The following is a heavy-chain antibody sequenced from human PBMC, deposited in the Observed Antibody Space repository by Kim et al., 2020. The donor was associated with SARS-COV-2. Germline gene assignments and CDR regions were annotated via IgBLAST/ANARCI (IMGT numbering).Heavy chain of an antibody. D-gene: IGHD3-22*01. V-gene: IGHV3-43*02. CDR2: ISGDGGST. CDR1: GFTFDDYA. J-gene: IGHJ6*02. Sequence: GGSLRLSCAASGFTFDDYAMHWVRQAPGKGLEWASLISGDGGSTYYADSVKGRFTISRDNSKNSLYLQMNSLRTEDTALYYCAKVGYDSSGYYYADYYYGMDVWGQGTTVTVS. CDR3: AKVGYDSSGYYYADYYYGMDV.